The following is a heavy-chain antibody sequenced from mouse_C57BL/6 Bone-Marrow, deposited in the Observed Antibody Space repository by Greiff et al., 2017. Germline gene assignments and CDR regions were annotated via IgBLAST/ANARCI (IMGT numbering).Heavy chain of an antibody. J-gene: IGHJ3*01. CDR3: ARENRFAY. CDR1: GFTFSSYA. V-gene: IGHV5-4*01. Sequence: DVKLVESGGGLVKPGGSLKLSCAASGFTFSSYAMSWVRQTPEKRLEWVATISDGGSYTYYPDNVKGRFTISRDNAKNNLYLQMSHLKSEDTAMYYCARENRFAYWGQGTLVTVSA. CDR2: ISDGGSYT.